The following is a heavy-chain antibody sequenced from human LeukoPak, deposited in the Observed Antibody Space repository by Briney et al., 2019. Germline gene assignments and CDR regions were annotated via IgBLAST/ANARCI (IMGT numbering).Heavy chain of an antibody. D-gene: IGHD6-13*01. CDR1: GYTFTGNY. Sequence: GASVKVSCKASGYTFTGNYMHWVRQAPGQGLEWMGWINPNSGATNYAQKFQGWVTTTRDTSISTAYMVLSRLRSDDTAVYYCAREYVSSWFGAWGQGTLVTVSS. CDR3: AREYVSSWFGA. CDR2: INPNSGAT. V-gene: IGHV1-2*04. J-gene: IGHJ5*02.